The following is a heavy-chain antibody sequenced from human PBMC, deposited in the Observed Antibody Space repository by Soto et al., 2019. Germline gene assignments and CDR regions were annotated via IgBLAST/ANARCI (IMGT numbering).Heavy chain of an antibody. Sequence: GGSLRLSCSASGFTFSSYAMHWVRQAPGKGLEYVSAISSNGGSTYYADSVKGRFTISRDNSKNTLYLQMSSLRAEDTAVYYCVKTYYYDSSGYYRGFFDYWGQGTLVTVSS. J-gene: IGHJ4*02. CDR1: GFTFSSYA. CDR3: VKTYYYDSSGYYRGFFDY. D-gene: IGHD3-22*01. CDR2: ISSNGGST. V-gene: IGHV3-64D*09.